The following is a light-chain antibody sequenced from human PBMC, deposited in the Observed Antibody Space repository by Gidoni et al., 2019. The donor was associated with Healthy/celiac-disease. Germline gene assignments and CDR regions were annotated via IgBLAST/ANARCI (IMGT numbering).Light chain of an antibody. J-gene: IGLJ1*01. CDR1: SSNIGNNY. CDR3: GTWDSSLSAFYV. V-gene: IGLV1-51*01. Sequence: QSVLPQPPSVSAAPGPKVTISCSGSSSNIGNNYVSWYQQLPGTAPKLLIYDNNKRPSGIPDRFSGSKSGTSATLGITGPQTGDEADYYCGTWDSSLSAFYVFGTGTKVTVL. CDR2: DNN.